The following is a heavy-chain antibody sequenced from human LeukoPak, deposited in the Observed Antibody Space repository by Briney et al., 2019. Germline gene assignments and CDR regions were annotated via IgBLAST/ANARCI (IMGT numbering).Heavy chain of an antibody. CDR1: GFTFSSYG. Sequence: SGGSLRLSCAASGFTFSSYGMHWVRQAPGKGLEWVANIKQDDSEKFYLASVNGRFTISRDNAKNSLYLQMNSLRAEDTAVYYCAGGGGWLAHLWGQGTRVTVSS. CDR3: AGGGGWLAHL. CDR2: IKQDDSEK. V-gene: IGHV3-7*01. D-gene: IGHD6-19*01. J-gene: IGHJ4*02.